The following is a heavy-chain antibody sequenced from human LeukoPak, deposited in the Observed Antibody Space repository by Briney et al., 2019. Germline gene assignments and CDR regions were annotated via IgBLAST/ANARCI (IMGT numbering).Heavy chain of an antibody. V-gene: IGHV3-21*01. Sequence: GGSLRLSCAASGFTFSSYSTNWVRQAPGKGLEWVSSISSSSSYIYYADSVKGRFTISRDNAKNSLYLQMNSLRAEDTAVYYCARVSGVSPGGAFDIWGQGTMVTVSS. J-gene: IGHJ3*02. CDR2: ISSSSSYI. CDR3: ARVSGVSPGGAFDI. CDR1: GFTFSSYS. D-gene: IGHD2-15*01.